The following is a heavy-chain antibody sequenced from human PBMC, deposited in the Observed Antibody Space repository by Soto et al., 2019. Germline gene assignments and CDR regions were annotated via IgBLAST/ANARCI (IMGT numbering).Heavy chain of an antibody. CDR3: ARFPMRAVGGPCFYCYGLDF. D-gene: IGHD3-22*01. CDR1: DYTITNYT. J-gene: IGHJ6*02. V-gene: IGHV1-18*04. Sequence: GASANASCKASDYTITNYTISWALQAHGQGLEWVRWITAHTGKTNDAQKFQGRLILTTDKSTTTASMDLRSLRSDDTSVYFCARFPMRAVGGPCFYCYGLDFWVPGTTVTGSS. CDR2: ITAHTGKT.